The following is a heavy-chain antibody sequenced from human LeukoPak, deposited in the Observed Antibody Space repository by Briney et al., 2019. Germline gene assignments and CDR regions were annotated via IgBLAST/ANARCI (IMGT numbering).Heavy chain of an antibody. J-gene: IGHJ4*02. CDR3: ARESIAVAGAPFDY. V-gene: IGHV3-48*03. D-gene: IGHD6-19*01. Sequence: GGSLRLSCAASGFTFSSYEMNWVRQAPGKGLEWVSYISSGSTIYDADSVKGRFTISRDTAKNSLYLQMNSPRAEDTAVYYCARESIAVAGAPFDYWGQGTLVTVSS. CDR2: ISSGSTI. CDR1: GFTFSSYE.